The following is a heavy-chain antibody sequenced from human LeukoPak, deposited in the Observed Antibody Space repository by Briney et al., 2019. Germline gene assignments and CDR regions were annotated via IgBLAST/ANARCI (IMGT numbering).Heavy chain of an antibody. J-gene: IGHJ4*02. D-gene: IGHD4-23*01. V-gene: IGHV3-74*01. CDR3: ARGRPHGNDY. CDR1: GFTFSSSA. Sequence: PGGSLRLSCVASGFTFSSSAMNWVRQAPGKGLVWVSRIASDGSSTTYADSVKGRFSISRDNAKNTLYLQMNSLRVEDTAVYYCARGRPHGNDYWGQGTLVTVSS. CDR2: IASDGSST.